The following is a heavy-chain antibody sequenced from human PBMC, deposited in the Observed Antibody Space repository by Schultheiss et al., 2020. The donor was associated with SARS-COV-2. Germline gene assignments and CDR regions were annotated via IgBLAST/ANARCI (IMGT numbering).Heavy chain of an antibody. CDR2: IYTSGST. CDR1: GGSISSGSYY. J-gene: IGHJ3*02. CDR3: ARHGNKDI. D-gene: IGHD1-26*01. V-gene: IGHV4-61*02. Sequence: SETLSLTCTVSGGSISSGSYYWSWIRQPAGKGLEWIGRIYTSGSTNYNPSLKSRVTISVDTSKNQFSLKLSSVTAADTAVYYCARHGNKDIWGQGTMVTVSS.